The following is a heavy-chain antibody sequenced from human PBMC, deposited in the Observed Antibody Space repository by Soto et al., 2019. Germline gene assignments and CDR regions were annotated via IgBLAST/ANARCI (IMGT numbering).Heavy chain of an antibody. J-gene: IGHJ6*02. V-gene: IGHV3-30-3*01. Sequence: GSLRLACSGSGFTFSSYAMHWVRQAAGKGLEWVAVISYDGSNKYYADSVKGRFTISRDNSKNTLYLQMNSLRDEDTAVYYCARTYDSMVRGVIVYYYYGMDVWGQGTTVTVS. CDR1: GFTFSSYA. CDR3: ARTYDSMVRGVIVYYYYGMDV. CDR2: ISYDGSNK. D-gene: IGHD3-10*01.